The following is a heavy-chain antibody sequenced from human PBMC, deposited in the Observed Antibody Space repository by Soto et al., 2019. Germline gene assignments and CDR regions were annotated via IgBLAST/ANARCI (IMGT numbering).Heavy chain of an antibody. Sequence: SETLSLTCTVSGGSISSYYWSWIRQPPGNGLELIWYIYYSGSTNCNPSLKSRVTISVDTSKNQFSLKLSSVTAADTAVYYCARVLFGRGNWFDPWGQGTLVTVSS. CDR2: IYYSGST. CDR1: GGSISSYY. J-gene: IGHJ5*02. D-gene: IGHD3-3*01. V-gene: IGHV4-59*01. CDR3: ARVLFGRGNWFDP.